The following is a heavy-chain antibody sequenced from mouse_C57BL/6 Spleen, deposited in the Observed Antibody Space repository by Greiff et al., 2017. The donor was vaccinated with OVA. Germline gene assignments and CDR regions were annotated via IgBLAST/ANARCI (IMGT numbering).Heavy chain of an antibody. D-gene: IGHD4-1*01. CDR1: GYSITSGYD. J-gene: IGHJ1*03. V-gene: IGHV3-1*01. Sequence: EVNLVESGPGMVKPSQSLSLTCTVTGYSITSGYDWHWIRHFPGNKLEWMGYISYSGSTNYNPSLKSRISITHDTSKNHFFLKLNSVTTEDTATYYCARASNWEGYFDVWGTGTTVTVSS. CDR2: ISYSGST. CDR3: ARASNWEGYFDV.